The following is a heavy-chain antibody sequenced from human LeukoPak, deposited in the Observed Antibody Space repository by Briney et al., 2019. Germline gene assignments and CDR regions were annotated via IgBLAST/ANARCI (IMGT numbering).Heavy chain of an antibody. J-gene: IGHJ5*02. CDR2: IYYSGST. Sequence: SETLSLTCTVSGGSISSGDYYWCWIRQPPGKGLEWIGYIYYSGSTYYNPSLKSRVTISVDTSKNQFSLKLSSVTAADTAVYYCARDHNWNDGGNWFDPWGQGTLVTVSS. D-gene: IGHD1-1*01. CDR3: ARDHNWNDGGNWFDP. V-gene: IGHV4-30-4*01. CDR1: GGSISSGDYY.